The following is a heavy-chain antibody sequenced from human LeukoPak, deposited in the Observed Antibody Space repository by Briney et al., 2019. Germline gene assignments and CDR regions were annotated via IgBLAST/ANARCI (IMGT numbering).Heavy chain of an antibody. CDR2: ISGSGGST. D-gene: IGHD3-9*01. Sequence: GGSLRLSCAASGFTFSSYAMSWVRQAPGKGLEWVSAISGSGGSTYYADSVKGRFTISRDNSKNTLYLQMNSLRAEDTAVYYCARASERYFDWAPGDYWGQGTLVTVSS. V-gene: IGHV3-23*01. CDR3: ARASERYFDWAPGDY. CDR1: GFTFSSYA. J-gene: IGHJ4*02.